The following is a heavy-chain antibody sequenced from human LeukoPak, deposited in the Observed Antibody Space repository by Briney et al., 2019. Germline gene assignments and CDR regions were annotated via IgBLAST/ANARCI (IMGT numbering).Heavy chain of an antibody. J-gene: IGHJ5*02. V-gene: IGHV3-30*02. D-gene: IGHD1-20*01. CDR1: GFTFSNYG. Sequence: GGSLRLSCGASGFTFSNYGMHWVRQAPGKGLEWVAFIWYDGSHQVYADSVKGRFVISRDNSKNTLYLQMNSLRSEDTAIYYCVSGITATSAWGQGTLVTVSS. CDR3: VSGITATSA. CDR2: IWYDGSHQ.